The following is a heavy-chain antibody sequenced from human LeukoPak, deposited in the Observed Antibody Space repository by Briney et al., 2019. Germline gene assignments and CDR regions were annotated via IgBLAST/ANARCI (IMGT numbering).Heavy chain of an antibody. D-gene: IGHD6-19*01. CDR1: GFPSSLYN. Sequence: PGGTLRLSCAVSGFPSSLYNLLWVPQSPGKGVEWISHISSSSGPIYYADSVRGRFTVSRDNAKNSVYLQMNSLRDKDTALYYCARGGSGWPVDYWGQGTLVTVSS. CDR2: ISSSSGPI. J-gene: IGHJ4*02. CDR3: ARGGSGWPVDY. V-gene: IGHV3-48*02.